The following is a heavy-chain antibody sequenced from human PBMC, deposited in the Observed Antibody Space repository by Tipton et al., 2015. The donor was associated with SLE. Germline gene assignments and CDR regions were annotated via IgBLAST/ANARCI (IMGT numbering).Heavy chain of an antibody. CDR3: ARFGGYTYAFDI. V-gene: IGHV5-51*03. CDR1: PHTFSSYW. J-gene: IGHJ3*02. Sequence: QLVQSGAEVKKPGESLKISCQGSPHTFSSYWIGWVRQMPGKGLEWVGIIYPVDSDARYSPSFQGQVTISADKSSGTAYLQWNSLKASDTAMYYCARFGGYTYAFDIWGQGTMVTVSS. CDR2: IYPVDSDA. D-gene: IGHD5-24*01.